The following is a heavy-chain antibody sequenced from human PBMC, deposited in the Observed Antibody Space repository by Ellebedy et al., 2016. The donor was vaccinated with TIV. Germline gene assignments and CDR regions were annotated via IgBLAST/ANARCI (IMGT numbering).Heavy chain of an antibody. Sequence: GSLRLSCTVSGGSISSGSYYWGWIRQPPGKGLEWIGSIYHSGITYYNPSLKSRVTISVDTSKNQFSLKLSSVTAADTAVYYCARLSDFPVWYFDLWGRGTLVTVSS. J-gene: IGHJ2*01. D-gene: IGHD3-3*01. CDR1: GGSISSGSYY. CDR3: ARLSDFPVWYFDL. CDR2: IYHSGIT. V-gene: IGHV4-39*07.